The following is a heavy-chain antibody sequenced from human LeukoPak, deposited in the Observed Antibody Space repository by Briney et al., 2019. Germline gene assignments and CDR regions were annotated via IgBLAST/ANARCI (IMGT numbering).Heavy chain of an antibody. J-gene: IGHJ4*02. CDR3: AKGSEDGDAFDY. V-gene: IGHV3-23*01. D-gene: IGHD4-17*01. CDR2: ISGSGGST. Sequence: GGSLRLSCAASGFTFSTYGMRWVRQAPGKGLEWVSSISGSGGSTYHADSVKGRFTISRDNAKNSLYLQMNSLRVEDTAVYYCAKGSEDGDAFDYWGQGTLVTLSS. CDR1: GFTFSTYG.